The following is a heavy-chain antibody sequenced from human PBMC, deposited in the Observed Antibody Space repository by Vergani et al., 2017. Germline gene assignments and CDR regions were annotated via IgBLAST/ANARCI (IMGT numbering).Heavy chain of an antibody. J-gene: IGHJ4*02. CDR2: IYYSGST. V-gene: IGHV4-59*01. CDR3: ARDDYDSSGYYAI. D-gene: IGHD3-22*01. CDR1: GGSISSYY. Sequence: QVQLQESGPGLVKPSETLSLTCTVSGGSISSYYWSWFRQPPGKGLEWIGYIYYSGSTNYNPSLKSRVTISVDTSKNQFSLKLSSVTAADTAVYYCARDDYDSSGYYAIWGQGTLVTVSS.